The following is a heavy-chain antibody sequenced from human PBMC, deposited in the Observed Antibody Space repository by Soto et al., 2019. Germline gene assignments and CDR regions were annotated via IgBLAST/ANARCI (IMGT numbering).Heavy chain of an antibody. V-gene: IGHV3-23*01. CDR1: GFTFNYYA. CDR2: ISASGGTT. D-gene: IGHD6-19*01. Sequence: EVQLLESGGGLVQPGGSLSLSCAASGFTFNYYAMTWVRQAPGKGLEWVSTISASGGTTYYADSVKGRFTISRDNSKNALYLQMNSLRAEDTAVYYCAKRGIEGAGKCRWFDPWGQGTLVTVSS. CDR3: AKRGIEGAGKCRWFDP. J-gene: IGHJ5*02.